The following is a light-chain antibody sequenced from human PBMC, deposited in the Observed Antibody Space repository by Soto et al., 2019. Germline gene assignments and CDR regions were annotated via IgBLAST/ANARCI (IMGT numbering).Light chain of an antibody. V-gene: IGKV3-20*01. CDR3: QHYGPSPGYT. CDR2: AAS. Sequence: EIVLTQSPGTLSLSPGERATLSCRASQSVTSSYFAWYQHKPGQAPRLLIYAASDRATGIPDRFIGSGSVTNFTLTITRLEPEDFAVYYWQHYGPSPGYTFGQGTKLEI. J-gene: IGKJ2*01. CDR1: QSVTSSY.